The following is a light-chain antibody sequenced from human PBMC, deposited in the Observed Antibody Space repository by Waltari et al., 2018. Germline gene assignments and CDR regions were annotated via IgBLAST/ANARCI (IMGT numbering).Light chain of an antibody. V-gene: IGKV3-20*01. CDR2: GAS. Sequence: EIVLTQSPGTPSLSPGERDTLSCRASQRVSSSSLAWSQQKPGQAPRLLIYGASSSATGIPDRFSGSGSGTDFTHTISRLEPEDFAVYYCQQYGSSPYTFGQGTKLEIK. CDR1: QRVSSSS. CDR3: QQYGSSPYT. J-gene: IGKJ2*01.